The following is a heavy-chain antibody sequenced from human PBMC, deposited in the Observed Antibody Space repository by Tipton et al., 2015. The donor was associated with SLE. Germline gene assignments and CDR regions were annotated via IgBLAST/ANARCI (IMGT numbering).Heavy chain of an antibody. V-gene: IGHV4-34*01. CDR1: GGSFRGYY. CDR3: ARHDTNYGRNWFDP. Sequence: GLVKPSETLSLTCAVYGGSFRGYYWTWIRQSPEKGLEWIGESDHTGNTNYNPSLKSRVTISVDTSKNQFSLKLRSVTAADTAVYYCARHDTNYGRNWFDPWGQGTLVTVSS. D-gene: IGHD2-8*01. J-gene: IGHJ5*02. CDR2: SDHTGNT.